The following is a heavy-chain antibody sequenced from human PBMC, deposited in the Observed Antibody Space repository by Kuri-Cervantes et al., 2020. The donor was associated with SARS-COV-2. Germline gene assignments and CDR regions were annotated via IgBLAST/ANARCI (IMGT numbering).Heavy chain of an antibody. CDR3: AREYYYDSSGYYYTRYYYYYGMDV. V-gene: IGHV4-34*01. J-gene: IGHJ6*02. CDR2: INHSGST. Sequence: GSLRLSCAVYGGSFGGYYWSWIRQPPGKGLEWIGEINHSGSTNYNPSLKSRVTISVDTSKNQFSLKLSSVTAADTAVYYCAREYYYDSSGYYYTRYYYYYGMDVWGQGTTVTVSS. D-gene: IGHD3-22*01. CDR1: GGSFGGYY.